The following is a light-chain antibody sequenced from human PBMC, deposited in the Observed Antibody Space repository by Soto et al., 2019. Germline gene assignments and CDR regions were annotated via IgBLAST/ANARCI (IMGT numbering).Light chain of an antibody. J-gene: IGKJ1*01. CDR1: QSVSSY. CDR2: DAS. V-gene: IGKV3-11*01. CDR3: QQRSNCPWT. Sequence: EIVLTLCPPTLSLSPGERATLSCRASQSVSSYLAWYQQKPGQAPRLLIYDASNRATGIPARFSGSGSGTDFTLTISSLEPEDFAVYYCQQRSNCPWTFGQGTKVDIK.